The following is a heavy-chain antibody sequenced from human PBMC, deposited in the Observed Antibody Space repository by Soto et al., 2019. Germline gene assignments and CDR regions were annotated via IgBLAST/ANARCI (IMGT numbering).Heavy chain of an antibody. J-gene: IGHJ4*02. CDR3: ARALSK. CDR1: GGSFSGYY. CDR2: INHSGST. Sequence: SETLSLTCAVYGGSFSGYYWSWIRQPPGKGLEWIGEINHSGSTNYNPSLKSRVTISVDTSKNQFSLKLSSVTAADTAVYYCARALSKWGQGTLVTVSS. V-gene: IGHV4-34*01.